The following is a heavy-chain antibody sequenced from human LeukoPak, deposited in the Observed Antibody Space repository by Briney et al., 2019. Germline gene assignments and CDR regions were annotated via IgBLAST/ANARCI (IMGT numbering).Heavy chain of an antibody. Sequence: GGSLRLSCAASGFTFSSYAMSWVRQAPGKGLEWVPAISGSGGSTYYADSVKGRFTISRDNSKNTLYLQMNSPRAEDTAVYYCAKFLPTHIVVANYYFDYWGQGTLVTVSS. J-gene: IGHJ4*02. D-gene: IGHD2-21*01. V-gene: IGHV3-23*01. CDR1: GFTFSSYA. CDR3: AKFLPTHIVVANYYFDY. CDR2: ISGSGGST.